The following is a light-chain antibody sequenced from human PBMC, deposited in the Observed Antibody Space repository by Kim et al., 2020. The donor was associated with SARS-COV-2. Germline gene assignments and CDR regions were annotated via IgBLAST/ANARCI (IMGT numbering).Light chain of an antibody. CDR2: DAS. CDR1: QDITNS. J-gene: IGKJ5*01. V-gene: IGKV1-33*01. CDR3: QQYDYLPIT. Sequence: ASVGDRVTITCQASQDITNSLNWYQQKPGKAPNLLIYDASNLETGVPSRFSGSGSGTDFTLSINSLQPEDIATYYCQQYDYLPITFGQGTRLEIK.